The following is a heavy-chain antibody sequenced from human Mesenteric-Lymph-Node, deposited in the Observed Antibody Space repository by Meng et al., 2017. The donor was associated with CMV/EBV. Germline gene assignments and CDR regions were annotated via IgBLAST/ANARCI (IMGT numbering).Heavy chain of an antibody. CDR3: ARGSTSVTMIVVVFTAASLAYDS. V-gene: IGHV4-61*08. CDR1: GGSVSSGGYY. Sequence: SETLSLTCTVSGGSVSSGGYYWSWIRQSPGKGLEWIGEINHRGSTRYNPSLKGRLTISVDTSKNQFSLKLNSVTAADTAVYYCARGSTSVTMIVVVFTAASLAYDSWGQGTLVTVSS. CDR2: INHRGST. D-gene: IGHD3-22*01. J-gene: IGHJ4*02.